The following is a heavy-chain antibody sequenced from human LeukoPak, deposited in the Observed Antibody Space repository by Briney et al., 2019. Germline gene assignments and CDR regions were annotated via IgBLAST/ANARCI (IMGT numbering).Heavy chain of an antibody. CDR1: GGSISSSSYY. CDR2: IYYSGST. Sequence: SETLSLTCTVSGGSISSSSYYWGWIRQPPGKGLEWIGSIYYSGSTYYNPSLKSRVTISVDTSKNQFSLKLSSVTAADTAVYYCPRLLGREYYFDCWGQGTLVTVSS. J-gene: IGHJ4*02. D-gene: IGHD5-24*01. CDR3: PRLLGREYYFDC. V-gene: IGHV4-39*01.